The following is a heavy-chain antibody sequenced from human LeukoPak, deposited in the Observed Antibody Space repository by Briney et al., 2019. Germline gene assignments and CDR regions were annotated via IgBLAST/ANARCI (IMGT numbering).Heavy chain of an antibody. J-gene: IGHJ4*02. CDR1: GFTFSSHA. CDR3: ASWAGSSGWYGPFDY. CDR2: ISGSGGRT. Sequence: GGSLRLSCAASGFTFSSHAMTWFRQTPGKGLPWVASISGSGGRTYYADSVKGRFTISRDNSKNNVYLQMNSLRADDTAMYYCASWAGSSGWYGPFDYWGQGTLVTVSS. D-gene: IGHD6-19*01. V-gene: IGHV3-23*01.